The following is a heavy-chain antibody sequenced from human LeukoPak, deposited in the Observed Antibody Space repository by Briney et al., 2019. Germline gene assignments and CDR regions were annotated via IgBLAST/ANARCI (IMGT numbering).Heavy chain of an antibody. CDR1: GFTFSSYA. J-gene: IGHJ4*02. V-gene: IGHV4-59*01. CDR3: ARGGGYSYGDFDY. D-gene: IGHD5-18*01. CDR2: IYYSGST. Sequence: PGGSLRLSCAASGFTFSSYAMSWVRQAPGKGLEWIGYIYYSGSTNYNPSLKSRVTISVDTSKNQFSLKLSSVTAADTAVYYCARGGGYSYGDFDYWGQGTLVTVSS.